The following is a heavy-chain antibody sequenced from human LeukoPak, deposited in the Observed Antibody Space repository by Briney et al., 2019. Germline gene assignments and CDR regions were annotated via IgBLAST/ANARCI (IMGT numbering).Heavy chain of an antibody. CDR3: ARRHVYNYFFDY. Sequence: GESLKISCKGSGYSSTTYWIGWVRQMPGKGLEWMGIIYPGDSETRYSPSFQGRVTISADKSISTAYLQWSSLKASDTAMYYCARRHVYNYFFDYWGQGTLVTVSS. CDR2: IYPGDSET. D-gene: IGHD5-24*01. V-gene: IGHV5-51*01. J-gene: IGHJ4*02. CDR1: GYSSTTYW.